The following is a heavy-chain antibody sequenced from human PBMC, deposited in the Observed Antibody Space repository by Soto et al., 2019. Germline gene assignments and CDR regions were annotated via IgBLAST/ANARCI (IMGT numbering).Heavy chain of an antibody. CDR1: GFTFSDYY. J-gene: IGHJ4*02. CDR2: ISSSGSTI. Sequence: QVQLVESGGGLVKPGGSLRLSCAASGFTFSDYYMSWIRQAPGKGLEWVSYISSSGSTIYYADSVKGRVTIARDNAKNALYLQMNSLRAEATAVYYCARATSYYDFWSGYYKRGIFDYWGQGTLVTVSS. CDR3: ARATSYYDFWSGYYKRGIFDY. V-gene: IGHV3-11*01. D-gene: IGHD3-3*01.